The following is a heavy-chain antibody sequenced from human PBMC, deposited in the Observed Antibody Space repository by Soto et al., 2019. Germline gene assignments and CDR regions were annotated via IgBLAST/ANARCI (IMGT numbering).Heavy chain of an antibody. CDR2: TYYRSKWYN. CDR3: ARRVVPASKDYYYGMDV. CDR1: GDSVSSNSAA. Sequence: TLSLTCAISGDSVSSNSAAWNWIRQSPSRGLEWLGRTYYRSKWYNDYAVSVKSRITINPDTSKNQFSLQLNSVTPEDTAVYYCARRVVPASKDYYYGMDVWGQGTTVTVSS. V-gene: IGHV6-1*01. J-gene: IGHJ6*02. D-gene: IGHD2-2*01.